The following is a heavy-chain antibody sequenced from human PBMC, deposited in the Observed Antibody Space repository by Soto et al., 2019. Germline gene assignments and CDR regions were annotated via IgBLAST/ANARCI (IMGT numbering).Heavy chain of an antibody. D-gene: IGHD2-15*01. CDR1: GGSISSYY. Sequence: PSETLSLTCTVSGGSISSYYWSWIRQPPGKGLEWIAYTYYSGSTNYNPSLKSRVTISVDTSKNQFSLKLNFVTAADTAVYYCARYGSGECNRGSCYSPFDYWGQGTLVTVSS. J-gene: IGHJ4*02. CDR3: ARYGSGECNRGSCYSPFDY. V-gene: IGHV4-59*08. CDR2: TYYSGST.